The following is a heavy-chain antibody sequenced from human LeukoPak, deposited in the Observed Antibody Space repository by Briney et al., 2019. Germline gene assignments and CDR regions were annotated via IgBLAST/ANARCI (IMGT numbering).Heavy chain of an antibody. Sequence: SETLSLTCTVSGGSISGSSYYWAWIRQPPGKGLEWIGSIYYSGSTYYNPSLKSRVTISVDTSKNQFSLKLSSVTAADTAVYYCARHYDYSNYEGVLVRFYGMDVWGQGTTVTVSS. D-gene: IGHD4-11*01. CDR1: GGSISGSSYY. J-gene: IGHJ6*02. CDR3: ARHYDYSNYEGVLVRFYGMDV. V-gene: IGHV4-39*01. CDR2: IYYSGST.